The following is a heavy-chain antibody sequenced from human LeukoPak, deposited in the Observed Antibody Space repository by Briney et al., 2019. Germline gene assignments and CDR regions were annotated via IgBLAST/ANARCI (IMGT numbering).Heavy chain of an antibody. Sequence: SETLPLTCAVYGGSFSGYYWSWIRQPPGKGLEWIGEINHSGSTNYNPSLKSRVTISVDTSKNQFSLKLSSVTAADTAVYYCARLRLTGTTPQYFDYWGQGTLVTVSS. D-gene: IGHD1-20*01. V-gene: IGHV4-34*01. CDR3: ARLRLTGTTPQYFDY. J-gene: IGHJ4*02. CDR1: GGSFSGYY. CDR2: INHSGST.